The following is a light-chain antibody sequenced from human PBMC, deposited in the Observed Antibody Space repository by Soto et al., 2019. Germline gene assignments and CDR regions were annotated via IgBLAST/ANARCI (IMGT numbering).Light chain of an antibody. Sequence: IQMTQSPSTLPASVGDRVTITCRASQSISSWLAWYQQKPGKAPKLLIYDASSLESGVPPRSSGSGSGTEFTLTISSLQPDDFAVYYCHQSGDSPTFGQGTKVDI. CDR2: DAS. CDR1: QSISSW. CDR3: HQSGDSPT. V-gene: IGKV1-5*01. J-gene: IGKJ1*01.